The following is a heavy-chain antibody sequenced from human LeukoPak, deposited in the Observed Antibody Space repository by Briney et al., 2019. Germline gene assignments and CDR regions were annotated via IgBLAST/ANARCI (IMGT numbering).Heavy chain of an antibody. CDR3: APRGDIEHSYVYGKWFDP. CDR1: GGSFSAYY. CDR2: INHSGSS. V-gene: IGHV4-34*01. J-gene: IGHJ5*02. Sequence: SETLSLTCAVYGGSFSAYYWTWIRQPPGKGLDWIGEINHSGSSNYNSSLRSRVTISVDTSYKQFSLRLSSVTAADTAVYYCAPRGDIEHSYVYGKWFDPWGQGTRVTVSS. D-gene: IGHD5-18*01.